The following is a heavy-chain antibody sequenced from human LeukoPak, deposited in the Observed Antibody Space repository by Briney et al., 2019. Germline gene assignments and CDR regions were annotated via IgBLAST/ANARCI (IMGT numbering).Heavy chain of an antibody. CDR1: GFTFSSYS. CDR3: ASDSGRPRGGY. CDR2: ISSSSSYI. Sequence: GGSLRLSCAASGFTFSSYSMNWVRQAPGKGLEWVSSISSSSSYIYYADSVKGRFTISRDNAKNSLYLQMNSLRAEDTAVYYCASDSGRPRGGYWGQGTLVTVSS. J-gene: IGHJ4*02. D-gene: IGHD1-26*01. V-gene: IGHV3-21*01.